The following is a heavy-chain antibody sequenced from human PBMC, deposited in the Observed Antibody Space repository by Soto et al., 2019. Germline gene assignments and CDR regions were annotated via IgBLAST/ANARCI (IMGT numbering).Heavy chain of an antibody. CDR2: IIPIFGTA. V-gene: IGHV1-69*13. Sequence: SVKVSCKASGGTFSSYAISWVRQAPGQGLEWMGGIIPIFGTANYAQKFQGRVTITADESTSTAYVELSSLRSEDTAVYYCARALGRAGNAFDIWGQGTMVTVSS. D-gene: IGHD3-10*01. J-gene: IGHJ3*02. CDR1: GGTFSSYA. CDR3: ARALGRAGNAFDI.